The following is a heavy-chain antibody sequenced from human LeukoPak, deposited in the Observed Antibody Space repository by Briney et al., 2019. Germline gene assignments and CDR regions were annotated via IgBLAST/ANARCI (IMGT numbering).Heavy chain of an antibody. D-gene: IGHD1-1*01. J-gene: IGHJ4*02. CDR2: INHTGST. V-gene: IGHV4-34*01. Sequence: SETLSLTCAVYGGSFSGYYWSWIRQPPGKGLEWIGEINHTGSTNYNPSLKSRVTISVDTSKNQFSLKLSSVTAADSAVYYCARRTTSTAHFDYWGQGILVTVSS. CDR1: GGSFSGYY. CDR3: ARRTTSTAHFDY.